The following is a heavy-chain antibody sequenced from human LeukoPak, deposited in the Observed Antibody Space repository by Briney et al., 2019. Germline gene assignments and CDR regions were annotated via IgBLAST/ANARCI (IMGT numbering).Heavy chain of an antibody. CDR1: GGSISSGSYY. CDR3: ARMYYYDSSGYYYFDY. J-gene: IGHJ4*02. Sequence: PSETLSLTCTVSGGSISSGSYYWSWIRQPAGKGLEWIGRIYTSGSTNYNPSLKSRVTMSVDTSKNQFSLKLSSVTAADTAVYYCARMYYYDSSGYYYFDYWGQGTLVTVSS. D-gene: IGHD3-22*01. V-gene: IGHV4-61*02. CDR2: IYTSGST.